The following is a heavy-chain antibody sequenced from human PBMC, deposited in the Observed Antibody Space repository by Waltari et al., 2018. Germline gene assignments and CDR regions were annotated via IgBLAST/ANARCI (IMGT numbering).Heavy chain of an antibody. CDR3: ARDLRGTVLY. J-gene: IGHJ4*02. Sequence: QVQLQELGPGLVKPSETLSLTCAVSGYSISSGYYWGWIRQPPGKGLEWIGRIYHSGRPYYNPALKSRGTISGDTAKNQFSLKLSSVTAADTAVYYCARDLRGTVLYWGQGTLVTVSS. CDR1: GYSISSGYY. CDR2: IYHSGRP. D-gene: IGHD4-17*01. V-gene: IGHV4-38-2*02.